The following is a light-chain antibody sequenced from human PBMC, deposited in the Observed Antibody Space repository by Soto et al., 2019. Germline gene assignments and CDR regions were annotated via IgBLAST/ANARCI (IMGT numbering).Light chain of an antibody. CDR3: SSFTSSNTWV. CDR2: EVA. J-gene: IGLJ3*02. Sequence: QSALTQPASVSASPGQSITISCTGTSSDVGSYDYVSWFQQHPGKAPKVLIYEVADRPSGVSDRFSGSKSGNTASLTISGLQTEDEGYYYCSSFTSSNTWVFGGGTKLTVL. V-gene: IGLV2-14*01. CDR1: SSDVGSYDY.